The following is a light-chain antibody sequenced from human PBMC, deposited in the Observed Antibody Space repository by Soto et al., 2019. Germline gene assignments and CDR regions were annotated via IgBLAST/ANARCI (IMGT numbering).Light chain of an antibody. Sequence: IPVTQSASTLSASVGDRVTITCQASQGIXSWLAWDQQKPGTAPKVLXDDAATLESGGPSRLSGSRSGTEFTLTISSLHPYDFSNYYCQQYKIDSLTFGQGTKVDI. J-gene: IGKJ1*01. V-gene: IGKV1-5*01. CDR3: QQYKIDSLT. CDR1: QGIXSW. CDR2: DAA.